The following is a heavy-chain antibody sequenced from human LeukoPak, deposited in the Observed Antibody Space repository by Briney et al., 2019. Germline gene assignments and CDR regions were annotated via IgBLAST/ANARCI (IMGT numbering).Heavy chain of an antibody. CDR2: ISAYNGNT. D-gene: IGHD6-19*01. V-gene: IGHV1-18*01. CDR3: ARAVADVFFDY. J-gene: IGHJ4*02. Sequence: ASVTVSFKASGYTFTIYGISWVRQAPGQGLEWMGWISAYNGNTNYAQKLQGRVTMTTDTATSTAYMELRSLRSDDTAVYYCARAVADVFFDYWGQGTLVTVSS. CDR1: GYTFTIYG.